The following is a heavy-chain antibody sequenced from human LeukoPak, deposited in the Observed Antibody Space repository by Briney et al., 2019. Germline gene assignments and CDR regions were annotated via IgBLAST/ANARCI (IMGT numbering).Heavy chain of an antibody. V-gene: IGHV4-34*01. CDR3: ASLYSRGWADY. J-gene: IGHJ4*02. D-gene: IGHD6-19*01. CDR2: INHSGST. Sequence: SETLSLTCAVYGGSFSGYYWSWIRQPPGKGLEWIGEINHSGSTNYNPSLKSRVTISVDTSKNQFSLKLSSVTAADTAVYYCASLYSRGWADYWGQGTLVTVSS. CDR1: GGSFSGYY.